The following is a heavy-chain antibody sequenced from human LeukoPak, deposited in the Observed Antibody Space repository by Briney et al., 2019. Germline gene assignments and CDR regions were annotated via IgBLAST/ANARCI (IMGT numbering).Heavy chain of an antibody. V-gene: IGHV1-18*04. J-gene: IGHJ6*03. CDR3: ARYSSSWYHYMDV. D-gene: IGHD6-13*01. CDR2: IGTYKGTT. CDR1: GYTFTTYG. Sequence: ASVKVSCKAIGYTFTTYGIAWVRQAPGQGLEWMGWIGTYKGTTNYTQKFQGRVAMTTDTSTSTAYMELRSLRSDDTAVYYCARYSSSWYHYMDVWGKGTTVTVSS.